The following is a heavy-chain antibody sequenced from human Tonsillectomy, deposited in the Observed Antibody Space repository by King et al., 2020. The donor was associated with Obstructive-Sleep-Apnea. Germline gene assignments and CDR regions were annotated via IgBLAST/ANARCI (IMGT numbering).Heavy chain of an antibody. CDR1: GFTFSNYW. J-gene: IGHJ4*02. Sequence: VQLVESGGGLVQPGGSLRLSSAASGFTFSNYWMSWVRQAPGKGLEWVANIKEDGGQKYHVDSVQGRFTISRDNAKNSLYLQMNSLRVEDTAVYYCARDGGFTRDYWGQGTLVTVSS. CDR2: IKEDGGQK. D-gene: IGHD2-15*01. V-gene: IGHV3-7*01. CDR3: ARDGGFTRDY.